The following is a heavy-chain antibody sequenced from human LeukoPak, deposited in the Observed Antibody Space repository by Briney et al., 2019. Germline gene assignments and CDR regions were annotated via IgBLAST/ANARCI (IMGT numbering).Heavy chain of an antibody. CDR2: IIPIFGTA. J-gene: IGHJ6*04. D-gene: IGHD3-9*01. CDR3: ARGHYDILTGYYKDYYYYYGMDV. Sequence: LVKVSCKASGGTFSSYAISWVRQAPGQGLEWMGGIIPIFGTANYAQKFQGRVTITADESTSTAYMELSSLRSEDTAVYYCARGHYDILTGYYKDYYYYYGMDVWGKGTTVTVSS. V-gene: IGHV1-69*01. CDR1: GGTFSSYA.